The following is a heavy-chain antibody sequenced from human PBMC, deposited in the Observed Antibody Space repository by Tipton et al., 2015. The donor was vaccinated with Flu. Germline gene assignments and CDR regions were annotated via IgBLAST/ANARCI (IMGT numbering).Heavy chain of an antibody. CDR3: ATLTGDDY. D-gene: IGHD7-27*01. CDR2: ISSSGNTI. J-gene: IGHJ4*02. V-gene: IGHV3-48*03. Sequence: SLRLSCAASGFTFSIYAMSWVRQAPGKGLEWVSYISSSGNTISYADSVRGRFTISRDNTKKSLSLQLNSLRAEDTAIYYCATLTGDDYWGQGILVTVSS. CDR1: GFTFSIYA.